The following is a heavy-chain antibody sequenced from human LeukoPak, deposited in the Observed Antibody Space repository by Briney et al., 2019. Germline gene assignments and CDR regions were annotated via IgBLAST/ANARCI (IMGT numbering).Heavy chain of an antibody. D-gene: IGHD3-3*01. CDR2: IWYDGSNK. V-gene: IGHV3-33*01. Sequence: GGPLRLSCAASGFTFSSYGMHWVRQAPGKGLEWVAVIWYDGSNKYYADSVKGRFTISRDNSKNTLYLQMNSLRAEDTAVYYCARDMYYDFWSAKGWFDPWGQGTLVTVSS. CDR3: ARDMYYDFWSAKGWFDP. J-gene: IGHJ5*02. CDR1: GFTFSSYG.